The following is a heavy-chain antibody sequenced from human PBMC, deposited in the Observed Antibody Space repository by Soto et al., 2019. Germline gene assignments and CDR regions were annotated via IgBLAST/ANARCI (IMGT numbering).Heavy chain of an antibody. D-gene: IGHD3-10*01. CDR1: GGSISSSNW. CDR3: ARRWGEGRVDY. J-gene: IGHJ4*02. Sequence: QVQLQESGPGLVKPSGTLSLTCAVSGGSISSSNWWSWVRQPPGKGLEWIGEIYHSGNTNYNPSLQSLVTMAVDKSRNQFSLKLSSVTAADTAVYYCARRWGEGRVDYWGQGTLVTVSS. V-gene: IGHV4-4*02. CDR2: IYHSGNT.